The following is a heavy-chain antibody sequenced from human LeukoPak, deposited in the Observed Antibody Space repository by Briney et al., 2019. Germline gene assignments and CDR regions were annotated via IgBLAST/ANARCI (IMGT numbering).Heavy chain of an antibody. CDR3: ARDQSY. Sequence: PGRSLRLSCAASGFTFSSYAMHWVRQAPGKGLEWVAVISYDGSNKYYADSVKGRFTISRDNSKNTLYLQMNGLRAEDTAVYYCARDQSYWGQGTLVTVSS. J-gene: IGHJ4*02. CDR1: GFTFSSYA. V-gene: IGHV3-30*04. CDR2: ISYDGSNK.